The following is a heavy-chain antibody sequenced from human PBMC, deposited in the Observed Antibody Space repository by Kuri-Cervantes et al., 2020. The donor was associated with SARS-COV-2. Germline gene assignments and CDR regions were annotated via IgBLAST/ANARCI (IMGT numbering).Heavy chain of an antibody. CDR1: GFTFSSYW. Sequence: GGFLRLSCAAPGFTFSSYWMHWVRQAPGKGLVWVSRINSDGSSTSYADSVKGRFTISRDNSKNTLYLQMNSLRAEDTAVYYCARDRDYYGPGSWNYWGQGTLVTVSS. CDR3: ARDRDYYGPGSWNY. J-gene: IGHJ4*02. V-gene: IGHV3-74*01. D-gene: IGHD3-10*01. CDR2: INSDGSST.